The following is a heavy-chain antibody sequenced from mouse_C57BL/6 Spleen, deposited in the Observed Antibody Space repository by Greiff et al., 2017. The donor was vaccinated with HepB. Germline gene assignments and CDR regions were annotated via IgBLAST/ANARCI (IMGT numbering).Heavy chain of an antibody. V-gene: IGHV10-1*01. Sequence: EVKVVESGGGLVQPKGSLKLSCAASGFSFNTYAMNWVRQAPGKGLEWVARIRSKSNNYATYYADSVKDRFTISRDDSESMLYLQMNNLKTEDTAMYYCVRQRITEAYFDVWGTGTTVTVSS. J-gene: IGHJ1*03. D-gene: IGHD2-4*01. CDR3: VRQRITEAYFDV. CDR1: GFSFNTYA. CDR2: IRSKSNNYAT.